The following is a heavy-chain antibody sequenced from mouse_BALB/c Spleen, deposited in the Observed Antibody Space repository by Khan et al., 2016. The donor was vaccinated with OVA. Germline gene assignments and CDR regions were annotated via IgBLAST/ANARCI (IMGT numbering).Heavy chain of an antibody. CDR2: IYPGNSDT. Sequence: IQLVQSGTVLARPGASVKMSCKASGYSFTSYLIHWVKQRPGQGLEWIGDIYPGNSDTTYNQKFKDKAKLTAGTSANTAYMELSSLTNEDSAVYYYARGGYSSFAYWGQGTLVTVAA. CDR1: GYSFTSYL. CDR3: ARGGYSSFAY. D-gene: IGHD1-3*01. J-gene: IGHJ3*01. V-gene: IGHV1-5*01.